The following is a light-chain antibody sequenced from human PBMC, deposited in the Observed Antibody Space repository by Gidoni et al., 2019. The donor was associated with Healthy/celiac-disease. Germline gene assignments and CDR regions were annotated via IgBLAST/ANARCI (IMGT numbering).Light chain of an antibody. CDR2: DVS. CDR1: SSDVGGYNY. V-gene: IGLV2-14*03. Sequence: QSALTQPAAVAGSPGQSITISCTGTSSDVGGYNYVSWYPQHPGKAPKLMIYDVSNRPSGVSTRFSGSKSGNTASLTISGLQAEDVADYYCSSYTSSSTWVFGGGTKLTVL. J-gene: IGLJ3*02. CDR3: SSYTSSSTWV.